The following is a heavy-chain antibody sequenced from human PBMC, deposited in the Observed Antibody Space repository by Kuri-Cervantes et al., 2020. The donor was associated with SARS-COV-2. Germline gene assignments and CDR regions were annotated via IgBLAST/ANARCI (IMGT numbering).Heavy chain of an antibody. CDR1: GGSISSGGYY. V-gene: IGHV4-39*01. CDR2: IYYDGRT. Sequence: SETLSLTCTVSGGSISSGGYYRGWIRQPLGKGLEFIGTIYYDGRTYYNTSLKSRVTISVDTSKNQFSLKLSSVTAADTAVYYCARHDYWGQGTLVTVSS. J-gene: IGHJ4*02. CDR3: ARHDY.